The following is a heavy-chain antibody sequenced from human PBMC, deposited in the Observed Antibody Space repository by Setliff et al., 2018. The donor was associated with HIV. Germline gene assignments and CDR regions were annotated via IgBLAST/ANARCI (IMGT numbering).Heavy chain of an antibody. CDR2: IIPIFGTT. J-gene: IGHJ4*02. Sequence: SVKVSCKASGGTFSSYAISWVRQAPGQGLEWMGGIIPIFGTTNYAQKFQGRVTITADKSTSTAYMELSSLRSEDTAVYYCARVRVGATPLDYWGQGTLVTVSS. D-gene: IGHD1-26*01. CDR3: ARVRVGATPLDY. V-gene: IGHV1-69*06. CDR1: GGTFSSYA.